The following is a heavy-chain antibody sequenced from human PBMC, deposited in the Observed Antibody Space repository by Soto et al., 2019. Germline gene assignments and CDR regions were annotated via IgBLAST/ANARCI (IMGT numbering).Heavy chain of an antibody. CDR1: GGSISSGGYS. V-gene: IGHV4-30-2*01. D-gene: IGHD2-15*01. Sequence: SETLSLTCAVSGGSISSGGYSWSWIRQPPGKGLEWIGYIYHSGSTYYNPSLKSRVTTSVDRSKNQFSLKLSSVTAADTAVYYCARAPVVSNWFDPWGQGTLVTVSS. CDR3: ARAPVVSNWFDP. J-gene: IGHJ5*02. CDR2: IYHSGST.